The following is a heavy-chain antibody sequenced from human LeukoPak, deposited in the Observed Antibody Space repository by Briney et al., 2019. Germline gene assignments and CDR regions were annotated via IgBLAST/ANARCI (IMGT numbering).Heavy chain of an antibody. CDR1: GFTFSSYS. V-gene: IGHV3-21*01. J-gene: IGHJ6*03. CDR2: ISSSSSYI. CDR3: ARSSGGSSLYYYYYMDV. Sequence: GGSLRLSCAASGFTFSSYSMSWVRQAPGKGLEWVSSISSSSSYIYYADSVKGRFTISRDNAKNSLYLQMNSLRAEDTAVYYCARSSGGSSLYYYYYMDVWGKGTTVTVSS. D-gene: IGHD2-15*01.